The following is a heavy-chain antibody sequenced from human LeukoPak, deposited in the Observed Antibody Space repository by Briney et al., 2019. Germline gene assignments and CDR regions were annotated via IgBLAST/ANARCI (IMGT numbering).Heavy chain of an antibody. V-gene: IGHV3-21*01. CDR3: AREYNSPNRFDY. D-gene: IGHD1-20*01. Sequence: GGSLRLSCAASSFTFSSFTMNWVRQAPGKGLEWVSSISSSSSYINYADSVKGRFTISRDNAKNSLYLQMNSLRAEDTAVYYCAREYNSPNRFDYWGQGTLVTVSS. CDR1: SFTFSSFT. J-gene: IGHJ4*02. CDR2: ISSSSSYI.